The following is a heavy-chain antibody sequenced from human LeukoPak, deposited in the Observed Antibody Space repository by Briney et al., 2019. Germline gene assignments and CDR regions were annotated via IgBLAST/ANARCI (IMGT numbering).Heavy chain of an antibody. V-gene: IGHV4-34*01. CDR3: ASSWGYRSSTSCYERD. Sequence: SETLSLTCAVYGGSFSGYYWSWIRQPPGKGLEWIGEINHSGSTNYNPSLKSRVTISVDTSKNQFSLKLSSVTAADTAVYYCASSWGYRSSTSCYERDWGQGTLVTVSS. J-gene: IGHJ4*02. CDR2: INHSGST. CDR1: GGSFSGYY. D-gene: IGHD2-2*01.